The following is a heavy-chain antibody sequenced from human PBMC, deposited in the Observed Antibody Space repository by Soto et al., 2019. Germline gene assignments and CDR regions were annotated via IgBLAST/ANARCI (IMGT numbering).Heavy chain of an antibody. Sequence: QVQLVQSGAEVKKPGSSVKVSCKASGGTFSSYAISWVRQAPGQGLEWMGGIIPIFGTANYAQKFQGRVTITADKSTSTAYMELSSLRSEDTAVYYCVRDDYGDSYYYYGMDVWGQGTTVTVSS. CDR2: IIPIFGTA. CDR1: GGTFSSYA. CDR3: VRDDYGDSYYYYGMDV. D-gene: IGHD4-17*01. J-gene: IGHJ6*02. V-gene: IGHV1-69*06.